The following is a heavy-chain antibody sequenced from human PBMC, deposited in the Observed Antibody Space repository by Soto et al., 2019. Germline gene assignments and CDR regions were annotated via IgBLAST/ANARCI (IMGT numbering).Heavy chain of an antibody. CDR3: ARVRVRFLEWLGSEG. J-gene: IGHJ4*02. CDR1: GGTFSSYA. V-gene: IGHV1-69*12. CDR2: IIPIFGTA. D-gene: IGHD3-3*01. Sequence: QVQLVQSGAEVKKPGSSVKVSCKASGGTFSSYAISWVRQAPGQGLEWMGEIIPIFGTANYAQKFQGRVTITADASTSTAYMELSSLRSEDTAVYYCARVRVRFLEWLGSEGWGQGTLVTVSS.